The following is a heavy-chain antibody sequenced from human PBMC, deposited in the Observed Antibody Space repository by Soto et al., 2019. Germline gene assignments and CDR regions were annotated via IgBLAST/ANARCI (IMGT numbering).Heavy chain of an antibody. V-gene: IGHV4-34*01. CDR1: GGSFSGYY. J-gene: IGHJ6*02. CDR2: INHSGST. D-gene: IGHD6-13*01. Sequence: SETLSLTCAVYGGSFSGYYWSWIRQPPGKGLEWIGEINHSGSTNYNPSLKSRVTISVDTSKNQFSLKLSSVTAADTAVYYCARGGRDTNYYGYVSSSWYPVDYYYYYGMDVWGQGTTGTVSS. CDR3: ARGGRDTNYYGYVSSSWYPVDYYYYYGMDV.